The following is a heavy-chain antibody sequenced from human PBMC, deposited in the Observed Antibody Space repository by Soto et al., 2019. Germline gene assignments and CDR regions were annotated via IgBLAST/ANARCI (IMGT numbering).Heavy chain of an antibody. CDR1: GYTFTSYG. Sequence: QVQLVQSGAEVKKPGASVKVSCKASGYTFTSYGISWVRQAPGQGLEWMGWISAYNGNTNYAQKLQGRVTMTTDTSTSTAYMELRSLRSDDTAVYYCARAPRQYYDFWSGYYLPNRFDPWGQGTLVTVSS. CDR2: ISAYNGNT. V-gene: IGHV1-18*01. D-gene: IGHD3-3*01. CDR3: ARAPRQYYDFWSGYYLPNRFDP. J-gene: IGHJ5*02.